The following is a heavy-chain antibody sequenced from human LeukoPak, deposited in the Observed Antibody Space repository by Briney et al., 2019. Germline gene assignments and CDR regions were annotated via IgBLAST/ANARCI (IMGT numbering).Heavy chain of an antibody. V-gene: IGHV4-34*01. Sequence: NPSETLSLTCAVYGGSFSGYYWSWIRQPPGKGLEWIGEINHSGSTNYNPSLKSRVTISVDTSKNQFSLKLSSVTAADTAVYYCARVFRFWSGYYYYYYMDVWGKGTTVTVSS. D-gene: IGHD3-3*01. J-gene: IGHJ6*03. CDR1: GGSFSGYY. CDR2: INHSGST. CDR3: ARVFRFWSGYYYYYYMDV.